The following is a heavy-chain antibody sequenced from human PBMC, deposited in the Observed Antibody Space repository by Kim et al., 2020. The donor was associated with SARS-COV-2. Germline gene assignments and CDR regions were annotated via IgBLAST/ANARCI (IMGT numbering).Heavy chain of an antibody. J-gene: IGHJ5*02. Sequence: GGSLRLSCAASGFTFSSYGMHWVRQAPGKGLEWVAVIWYDGSNKYYADSVKGRFTISRDNSKNTLYLQMNSLRAEDTAVYYCARGPTPDYSDWFDPWGQGTLVTVSS. CDR3: ARGPTPDYSDWFDP. CDR1: GFTFSSYG. CDR2: IWYDGSNK. V-gene: IGHV3-33*01. D-gene: IGHD5-12*01.